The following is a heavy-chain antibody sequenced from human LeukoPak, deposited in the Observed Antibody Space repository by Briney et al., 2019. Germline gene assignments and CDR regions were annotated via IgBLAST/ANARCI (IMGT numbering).Heavy chain of an antibody. CDR1: GFTFSSYA. D-gene: IGHD3-9*01. CDR2: ISGSGTST. J-gene: IGHJ3*02. V-gene: IGHV3-23*01. CDR3: ARSLFDWLSASDAFDI. Sequence: PGGSLRLSCAASGFTFSSYAMSWVRQAPGKGLEWVSAISGSGTSTYYADSVKGRFTISRDNSKNTLLLQVNSLRAEDTAVYYCARSLFDWLSASDAFDIWGQGTMVTVSS.